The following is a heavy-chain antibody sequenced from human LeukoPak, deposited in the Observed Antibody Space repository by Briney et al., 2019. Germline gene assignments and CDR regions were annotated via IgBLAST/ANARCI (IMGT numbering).Heavy chain of an antibody. CDR2: INHSGST. D-gene: IGHD6-19*01. CDR3: ESLYSSGSNRFDY. J-gene: IGHJ4*02. Sequence: SETLSLTCAVYGGSFSGYYWSWIRQPPGKGLEWIGEINHSGSTNYNPSLKSRVTISVDTSKNQFSLKLSSVTAADTAVYYCESLYSSGSNRFDYWGQGTLVTVSS. V-gene: IGHV4-34*01. CDR1: GGSFSGYY.